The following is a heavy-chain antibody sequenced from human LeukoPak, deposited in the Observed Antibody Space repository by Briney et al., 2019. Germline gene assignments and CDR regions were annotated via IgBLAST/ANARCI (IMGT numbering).Heavy chain of an antibody. J-gene: IGHJ4*02. V-gene: IGHV3-30*19. CDR1: GFTFSTYG. CDR2: ISYDGSNK. D-gene: IGHD3-22*01. CDR3: ARDRYRDSSGYYLFDY. Sequence: GGSLRLSCAAYGFTFSTYGMHWVRQAPGKGLEWVAVISYDGSNKYYADSVKGRFTISRDNSKNTLYLQMNSLRAEDTAVYYCARDRYRDSSGYYLFDYWGQGTLVTVSS.